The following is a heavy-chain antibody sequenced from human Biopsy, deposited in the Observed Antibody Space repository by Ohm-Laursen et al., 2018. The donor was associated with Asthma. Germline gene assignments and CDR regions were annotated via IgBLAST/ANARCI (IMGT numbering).Heavy chain of an antibody. Sequence: GSSVKVSCKASGGTFSTFGISWVRQAPGQGLEWMGRIIPFYGTATYAQNFQGRLTLTADESTSTAYMELSSLRSEDTAVYFCARDYDGGYVQRHLPLAYWGQGTLVTVSS. D-gene: IGHD5-12*01. CDR1: GGTFSTFG. J-gene: IGHJ4*02. CDR3: ARDYDGGYVQRHLPLAY. CDR2: IIPFYGTA. V-gene: IGHV1-69*15.